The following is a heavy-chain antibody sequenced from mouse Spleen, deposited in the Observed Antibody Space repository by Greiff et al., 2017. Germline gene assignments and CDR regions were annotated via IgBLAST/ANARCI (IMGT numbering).Heavy chain of an antibody. J-gene: IGHJ4*01. V-gene: IGHV1-75*01. CDR1: GYTFTDYY. D-gene: IGHD2-1*01. Sequence: QVQLKQSGPELVKPGASVKISCKASGYTFTDYYISWVKQRPGQGLEWIGWIFPGSGSTYYNEKFKGKATLTVDKSSSTAYMLLSSLTSEDSAVYFCATYGNYDSYAMDYWGQGTSVTVSS. CDR3: ATYGNYDSYAMDY. CDR2: IFPGSGST.